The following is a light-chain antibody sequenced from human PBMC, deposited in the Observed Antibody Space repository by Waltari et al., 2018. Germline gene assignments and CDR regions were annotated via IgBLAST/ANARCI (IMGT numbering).Light chain of an antibody. J-gene: IGKJ1*01. V-gene: IGKV3-20*01. CDR2: QSS. Sequence: EIMLTQSPDTLSLSPGERATLSCRASQSISRYLVWYQQKPGQAPRLLIYQSSIRATGIPDRVSGSGYGTDFSLTISKLEPEDFAVYYCQNHERLPAVFGQGTKVEIK. CDR3: QNHERLPAV. CDR1: QSISRY.